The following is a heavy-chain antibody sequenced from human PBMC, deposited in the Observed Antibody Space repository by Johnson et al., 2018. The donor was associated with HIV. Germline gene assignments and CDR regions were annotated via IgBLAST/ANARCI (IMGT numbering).Heavy chain of an antibody. Sequence: VESGGGVVQPGRSLRLSCAASGFTFSSYAMHWVRQATGKALEWVSVIGTGGDTPYPYSVKGRFTISRENAKNSLYLQMNSLRAGDTAVYYCARSRWGSTLGALDIWGQGTMVTVSS. J-gene: IGHJ3*02. V-gene: IGHV3-13*01. CDR3: ARSRWGSTLGALDI. D-gene: IGHD1-26*01. CDR1: GFTFSSYA. CDR2: IGTGGDT.